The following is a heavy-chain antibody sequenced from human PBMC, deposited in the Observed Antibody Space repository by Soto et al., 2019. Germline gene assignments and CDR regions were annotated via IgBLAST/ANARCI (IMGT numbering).Heavy chain of an antibody. Sequence: QVQLVQSGAEVKKPGASVKVSCKASGYTFTSYAMHWVRQAPGQRLEWMGWINAGNGNTKYSQKFQGRVTITRDTSTSTAYMELSSLRSEDTAVYYCARGYGGPIGQFDPWGQGTLVTVSS. D-gene: IGHD3-16*01. CDR2: INAGNGNT. J-gene: IGHJ5*02. V-gene: IGHV1-3*01. CDR1: GYTFTSYA. CDR3: ARGYGGPIGQFDP.